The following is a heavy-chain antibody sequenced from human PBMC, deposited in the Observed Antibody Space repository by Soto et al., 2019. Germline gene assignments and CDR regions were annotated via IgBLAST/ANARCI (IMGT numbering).Heavy chain of an antibody. CDR3: ANDRGPLVLSCWPNYYYYGMDV. CDR1: GFTFSSYG. J-gene: IGHJ6*02. Sequence: GGSLRLSCAASGFTFSSYGMHWVRQAPGKGLEWVAVISYDGSNKYYADSVKGRFTISRDNSKNTLYLQMNSLRAEDTAVYYCANDRGPLVLSCWPNYYYYGMDVWGQGSTVTVSS. D-gene: IGHD2-8*01. CDR2: ISYDGSNK. V-gene: IGHV3-30*18.